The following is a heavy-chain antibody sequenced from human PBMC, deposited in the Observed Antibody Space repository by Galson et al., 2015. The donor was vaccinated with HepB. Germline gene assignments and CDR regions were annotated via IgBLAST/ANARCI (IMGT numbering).Heavy chain of an antibody. V-gene: IGHV3-7*01. Sequence: SLRLSCAASGFTFSRHRMSWVRQAPGKGLEWVANIKQDGSEKYYVDSVKGRFTISRDNAKNSLYLQMNSLRAEDTAVYYCARDVAVAVLGSFDIWGQGTMVTVSS. CDR2: IKQDGSEK. D-gene: IGHD6-19*01. CDR3: ARDVAVAVLGSFDI. CDR1: GFTFSRHR. J-gene: IGHJ3*02.